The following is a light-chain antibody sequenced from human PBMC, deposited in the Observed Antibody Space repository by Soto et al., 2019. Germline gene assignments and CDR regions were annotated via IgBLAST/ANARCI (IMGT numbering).Light chain of an antibody. V-gene: IGKV1-5*03. CDR2: KAS. J-gene: IGKJ4*01. Sequence: DIQMTQSPSTLSASVGDRVTITCRASQSISSWLAWYQQKPGKAPKLLIYKASSLESGVPSRFSGSGSRTEFTLTISSLQPDDFATYYCQQYNSWLTFGGGTKVEIK. CDR3: QQYNSWLT. CDR1: QSISSW.